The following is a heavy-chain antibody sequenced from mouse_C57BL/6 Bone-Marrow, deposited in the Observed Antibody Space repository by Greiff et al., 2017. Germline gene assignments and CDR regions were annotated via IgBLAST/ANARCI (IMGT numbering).Heavy chain of an antibody. CDR3: ARGYYQDYFDY. Sequence: QVQLQQSGAELARPGASVKMSCKASGYTFTSYTMHWVKQRPGQGLEWIGYINPSSGYTKYNQKFKDKATLTADKSSSTAYMQLSSLTSEDSAVYDCARGYYQDYFDYWGQGTTLTGSS. CDR1: GYTFTSYT. V-gene: IGHV1-4*01. J-gene: IGHJ2*01. CDR2: INPSSGYT. D-gene: IGHD1-1*01.